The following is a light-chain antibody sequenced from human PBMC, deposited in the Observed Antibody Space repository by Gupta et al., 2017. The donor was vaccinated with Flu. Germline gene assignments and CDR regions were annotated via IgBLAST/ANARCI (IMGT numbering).Light chain of an antibody. CDR2: EVR. V-gene: IGLV2-14*01. Sequence: QSALTQPAAGSGSPGQSITISCTGTSSDVGGYNYVSWYQQHPGKAPKVMIYEVRNRPSGVSNRFSGSKSGNTASLTISGLQAEDEADYYCTSYTTSNTWVFGGGTKLTVL. CDR3: TSYTTSNTWV. CDR1: SSDVGGYNY. J-gene: IGLJ3*02.